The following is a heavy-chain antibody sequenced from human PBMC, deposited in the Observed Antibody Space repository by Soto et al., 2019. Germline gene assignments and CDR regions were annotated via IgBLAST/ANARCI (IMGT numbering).Heavy chain of an antibody. V-gene: IGHV4-34*01. Sequence: QVQLQQWGAGLLKPSETLSLTCAVYGGSFSGYYWSWIRQPPGKGLEWIGEINHSGSTNYNPSLKSRVTISVDTSKNQCSLKLSSVTAADTAVYYCARGQEQQLVQTGDYWGQGTLVTVSS. CDR3: ARGQEQQLVQTGDY. CDR1: GGSFSGYY. D-gene: IGHD6-13*01. CDR2: INHSGST. J-gene: IGHJ4*02.